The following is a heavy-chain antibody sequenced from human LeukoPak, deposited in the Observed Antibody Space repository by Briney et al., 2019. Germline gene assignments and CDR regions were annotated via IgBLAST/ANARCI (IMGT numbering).Heavy chain of an antibody. CDR1: GGSISSSSYN. CDR3: ARRHSGSYYGKHWFDP. V-gene: IGHV4-39*01. Sequence: PSETLSLTCTVSGGSISSSSYNWGWIRRPPGKALEWIVSVYYSGGTYYNPSLKSRVTISVDTSKNQFSLNLNSVTAADTAVYYCARRHSGSYYGKHWFDPWGQGTLVTVSS. CDR2: VYYSGGT. J-gene: IGHJ5*02. D-gene: IGHD1-26*01.